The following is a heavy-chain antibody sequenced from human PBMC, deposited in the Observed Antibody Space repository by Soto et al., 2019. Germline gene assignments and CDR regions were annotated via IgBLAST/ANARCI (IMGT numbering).Heavy chain of an antibody. J-gene: IGHJ1*01. CDR2: IYSGGST. D-gene: IGHD3-22*01. CDR3: ARDRVESGYPEYFQH. Sequence: EVQLVESGGGLIQPGGSLRLSCAASGFTVSSNYMSWVRQAPGKGLEWVSVIYSGGSTYYADSAKGRFTISRDNSKDTLDLQMNSLRAEDTAVYYSARDRVESGYPEYFQHWGQGTLVTVSS. V-gene: IGHV3-53*01. CDR1: GFTVSSNY.